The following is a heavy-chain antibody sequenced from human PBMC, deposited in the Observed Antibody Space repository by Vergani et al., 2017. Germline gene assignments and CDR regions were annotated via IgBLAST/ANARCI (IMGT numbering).Heavy chain of an antibody. CDR1: GGSISSYY. D-gene: IGHD5-24*01. CDR2: IYYSGST. J-gene: IGHJ4*02. V-gene: IGHV4-59*08. Sequence: QVQLQESGPGLVKPSETLSLTCTVSGGSISSYYWSWIRQPPGKGLEWIGYIYYSGSTNYNPSLKSRGTISVDTSKNQFSLKLSSVTAADTAVYYCARQIDGSFDYWGQGTLVTVSS. CDR3: ARQIDGSFDY.